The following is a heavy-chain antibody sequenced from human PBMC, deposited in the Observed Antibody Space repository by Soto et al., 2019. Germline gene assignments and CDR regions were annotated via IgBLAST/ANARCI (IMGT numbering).Heavy chain of an antibody. Sequence: QVQLQESGPGLVKPSQTLSLTCTVSGGSISSGGYYWSWIRQHPGKGLEWIGYIYYSGSTYYNPSLQSRVTISVDTSKNQFSLQLSSVTAADTAVYYCARVEEGLDSSSPFDYWGQGTLVTVSS. J-gene: IGHJ4*02. CDR2: IYYSGST. CDR3: ARVEEGLDSSSPFDY. V-gene: IGHV4-31*03. CDR1: GGSISSGGYY. D-gene: IGHD6-13*01.